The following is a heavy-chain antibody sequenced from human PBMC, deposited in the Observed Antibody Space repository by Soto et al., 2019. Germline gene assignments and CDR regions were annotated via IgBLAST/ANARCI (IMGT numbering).Heavy chain of an antibody. Sequence: QLHLVQSGAVVKKPGASVTVSCSASGYPVTAYYMHWVRQAPGRGLEWMGGINPATGAAKYTQTFRGRVTMARDPSTSTVFMDLGGLTSGDTAVFYCARGGGVGVAGSAAFDMWGQGTLVTVSS. CDR2: INPATGAA. J-gene: IGHJ3*02. CDR3: ARGGGVGVAGSAAFDM. D-gene: IGHD3-3*01. CDR1: GYPVTAYY. V-gene: IGHV1-2*02.